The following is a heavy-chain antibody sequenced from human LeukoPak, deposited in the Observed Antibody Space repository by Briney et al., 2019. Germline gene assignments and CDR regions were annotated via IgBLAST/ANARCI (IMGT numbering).Heavy chain of an antibody. Sequence: AAVTVSRLASGGTFSNYAISWLRQAPGQGLEWVGWMNLKSGDAGKAQTFQGRRTITMDTSISTDSMELSSLTSEDTAVYYCARGPGHDTVSRKLGNDHWGQGTLVTVSS. CDR3: ARGPGHDTVSRKLGNDH. D-gene: IGHD5-12*01. J-gene: IGHJ4*02. CDR1: GGTFSNYA. CDR2: MNLKSGDA. V-gene: IGHV1-8*03.